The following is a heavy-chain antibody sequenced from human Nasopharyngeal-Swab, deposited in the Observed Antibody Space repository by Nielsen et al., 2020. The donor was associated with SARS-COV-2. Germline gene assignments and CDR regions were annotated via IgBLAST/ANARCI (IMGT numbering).Heavy chain of an antibody. CDR1: GFTFSSYE. CDR3: ARKNYFDY. Sequence: GESLKISCAASGFTFSSYEMNWVRQAPGKGLEWVANIKQDGSEKYYVDSVKGRFTISRDNAKNSLYLQMNSLRAEGTAVYYCARKNYFDYWGQGTLVTVSS. J-gene: IGHJ4*02. CDR2: IKQDGSEK. V-gene: IGHV3-7*01.